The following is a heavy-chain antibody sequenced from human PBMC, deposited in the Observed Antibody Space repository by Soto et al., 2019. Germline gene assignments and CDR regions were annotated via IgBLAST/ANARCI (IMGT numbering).Heavy chain of an antibody. Sequence: QVQLVQSGAEVKKPGSSVKVSCKASGGTFSSYAISWVRQAPAQGLEWMEGIIPIFGTPNYAQKFQGRGTITADESTSTAYMELSSLRSEDTAVYYCARDLHGSGNNFDYWGQGTLVTVSS. CDR3: ARDLHGSGNNFDY. V-gene: IGHV1-69*01. CDR2: IIPIFGTP. D-gene: IGHD3-10*01. CDR1: GGTFSSYA. J-gene: IGHJ4*02.